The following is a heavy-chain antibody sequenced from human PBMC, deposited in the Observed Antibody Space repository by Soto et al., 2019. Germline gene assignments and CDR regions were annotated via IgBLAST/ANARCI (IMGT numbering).Heavy chain of an antibody. CDR3: SRGNSWSYFDY. V-gene: IGHV1-3*04. Sequence: QVQLVQSGAEVKKPGASVKVSCKASGYTFTSYAIHWVRQAPGQRLEWMGWINTAKENTKYSQKFQGRVTMTRDTSASIVYMELSSLRSEDTAVYYCSRGNSWSYFDYWGQGTLVTVSS. CDR2: INTAKENT. CDR1: GYTFTSYA. J-gene: IGHJ4*02. D-gene: IGHD6-13*01.